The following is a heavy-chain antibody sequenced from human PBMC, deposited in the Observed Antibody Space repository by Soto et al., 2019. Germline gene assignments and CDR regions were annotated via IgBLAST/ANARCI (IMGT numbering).Heavy chain of an antibody. CDR3: ARDVDYYDSSGYWGGYFDY. CDR1: GGTFSSYT. CDR2: IIPILGIA. Sequence: QVQLVQSGAEVKKPGSSVKVSCKASGGTFSSYTISWVRQAPGQGLEWMGRIIPILGIANYAQKFQGRVPMTEDKSTSTAYMELSSLRSEDTAVYYCARDVDYYDSSGYWGGYFDYWGQGTLVTVSS. D-gene: IGHD3-22*01. J-gene: IGHJ4*02. V-gene: IGHV1-69*08.